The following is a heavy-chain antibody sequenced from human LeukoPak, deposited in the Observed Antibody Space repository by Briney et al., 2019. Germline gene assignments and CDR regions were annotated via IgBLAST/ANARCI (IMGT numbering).Heavy chain of an antibody. CDR2: IDGSSRYI. CDR1: GFTFSTYS. D-gene: IGHD3-9*01. CDR3: ASYNYDILTGYYNPG. V-gene: IGHV3-21*04. J-gene: IGHJ4*02. Sequence: GGSLRLSCVASGFTFSTYSMNWVRQAPAKGLEWVTSIDGSSRYIYYADSVKGRFTISRDNAKNSLYLQMNSLRAEDTAVYYCASYNYDILTGYYNPGWGQGTLVTVSS.